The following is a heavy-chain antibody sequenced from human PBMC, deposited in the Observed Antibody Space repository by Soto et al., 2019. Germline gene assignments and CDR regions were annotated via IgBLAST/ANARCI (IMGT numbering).Heavy chain of an antibody. Sequence: LSLTCSVSGGSISTVGHYWTWIRQPPGKGLEWIGSIYHTGSTYYSKSLRSRLTMSVDTSKSQFSLRLSSVTAADTAVYYCARATGTLRSRNCDYWGQGSLVTVSS. CDR3: ARATGTLRSRNCDY. D-gene: IGHD1-1*01. CDR2: IYHTGST. CDR1: GGSISTVGHY. J-gene: IGHJ4*02. V-gene: IGHV4-31*03.